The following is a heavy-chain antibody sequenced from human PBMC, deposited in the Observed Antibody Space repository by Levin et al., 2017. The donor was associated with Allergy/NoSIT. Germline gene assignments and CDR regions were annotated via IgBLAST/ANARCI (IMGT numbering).Heavy chain of an antibody. Sequence: PGESLKISCAASGFTFSSYAMHWVRQAPGKGLEYVSAISSNGGSTYYANSVKGRFTISRDNSKNTLYLQMGSLRAEDMAVYYCARTSGFGGVIVYPNYFDYWGQGTLVTVSS. CDR2: ISSNGGST. D-gene: IGHD3-16*02. CDR1: GFTFSSYA. V-gene: IGHV3-64*01. CDR3: ARTSGFGGVIVYPNYFDY. J-gene: IGHJ4*02.